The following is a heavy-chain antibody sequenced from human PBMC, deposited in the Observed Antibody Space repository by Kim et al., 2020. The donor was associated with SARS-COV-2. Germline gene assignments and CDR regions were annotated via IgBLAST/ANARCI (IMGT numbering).Heavy chain of an antibody. J-gene: IGHJ5*02. CDR2: IHHSGST. D-gene: IGHD5-12*01. CDR3: ARKGDSGYDHNWLDP. Sequence: SETLSLTCTVSGGSITNDDYYWSWIRQPPGKGLEWIGYIHHSGSTYYNPSLRSRLTLSIDTSKKQFSLSLRSVTAADRAVYYCARKGDSGYDHNWLDPWG. CDR1: GGSITNDDYY. V-gene: IGHV4-30-4*01.